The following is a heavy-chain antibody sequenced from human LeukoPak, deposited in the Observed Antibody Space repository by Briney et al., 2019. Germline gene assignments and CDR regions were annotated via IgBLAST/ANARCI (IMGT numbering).Heavy chain of an antibody. CDR3: AREGRGYSYD. Sequence: SETLSLTCAVYGGSFSGYYWSWIRQPPGKGLEWIGEINHSGSTNYNPSLKSRVTISVDTSKNQFSLKLSSVTAADTAVYYCAREGRGYSYDWGQGTLVTVSS. V-gene: IGHV4-34*01. J-gene: IGHJ4*02. D-gene: IGHD5-18*01. CDR2: INHSGST. CDR1: GGSFSGYY.